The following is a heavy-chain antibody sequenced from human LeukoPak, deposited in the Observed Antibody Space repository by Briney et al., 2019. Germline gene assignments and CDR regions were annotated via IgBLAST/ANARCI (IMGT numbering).Heavy chain of an antibody. CDR2: IYPGDSDT. CDR3: ARQGCSSTSCSLTYYYYMDV. V-gene: IGHV5-51*01. Sequence: GESLKISCKGSGYSFTSYWIGWVRQMPGKGLEWMRIIYPGDSDTRYSPSFQGQVTISADKSISTAYLQWSSLKASDTAMYYCARQGCSSTSCSLTYYYYMDVWGKGTTVTVSS. CDR1: GYSFTSYW. J-gene: IGHJ6*03. D-gene: IGHD2-2*01.